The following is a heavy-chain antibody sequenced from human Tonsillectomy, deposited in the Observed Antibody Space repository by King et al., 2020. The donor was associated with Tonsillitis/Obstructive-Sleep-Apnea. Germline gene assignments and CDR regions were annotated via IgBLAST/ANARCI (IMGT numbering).Heavy chain of an antibody. Sequence: VQLVESGGGVVQPGRSLRLSCAASGFTFSSYGMHWVRQAPGKGLEWVAVISYDGSNKYYADSVKGRFTISRDNSKNTLYLQMNSLRAEDTAVYYCATTWSGYYEVADGMDVWGQGTTVTVSS. J-gene: IGHJ6*02. CDR1: GFTFSSYG. CDR2: ISYDGSNK. V-gene: IGHV3-30*03. D-gene: IGHD3-3*01. CDR3: ATTWSGYYEVADGMDV.